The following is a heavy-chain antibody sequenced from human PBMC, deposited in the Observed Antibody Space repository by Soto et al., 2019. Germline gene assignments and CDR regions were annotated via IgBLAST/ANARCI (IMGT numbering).Heavy chain of an antibody. J-gene: IGHJ4*02. Sequence: SETLSLTCVVSGGSISDSDWWSWIRQPPGKGLEWIGYIFHTGSTYFNPSLRSRVSISIDTSKSHFSLKLTSVTAADTAMFYCARVSIAADGPFIDHWGQGALVTVSS. V-gene: IGHV4-30-4*01. D-gene: IGHD6-25*01. CDR1: GGSISDSDW. CDR2: IFHTGST. CDR3: ARVSIAADGPFIDH.